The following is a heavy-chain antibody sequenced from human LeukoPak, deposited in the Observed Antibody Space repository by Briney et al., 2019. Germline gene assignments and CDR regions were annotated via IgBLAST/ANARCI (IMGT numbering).Heavy chain of an antibody. V-gene: IGHV4-30-4*08. CDR2: IYYSGDA. CDR1: GGSISSGDYY. J-gene: IGHJ4*02. D-gene: IGHD1-26*01. CDR3: AREVVGATRYDY. Sequence: SETLSLTCTVSGGSISSGDYYWSWIRQPPGKGLEWIGYIYYSGDAYYNPSLKSRLIISVDTSKNQFSLKLSSVTAADTAVYYCAREVVGATRYDYWGQGTLVTVSS.